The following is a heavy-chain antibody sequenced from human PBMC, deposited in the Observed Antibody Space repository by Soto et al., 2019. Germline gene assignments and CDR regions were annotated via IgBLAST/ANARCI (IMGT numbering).Heavy chain of an antibody. V-gene: IGHV1-46*01. CDR3: ARDIVVVPAAKYYYYYYGMDV. CDR2: INPSGGGT. Sequence: ASVKVSCKASGYNFTRYYMDWVRQAPGQGLEWMGIINPSGGGTSYAQKFQGRVTMTRDTSTSTVYMELSSLRSEDTAVYYCARDIVVVPAAKYYYYYYGMDVWGQGTTVTVSS. D-gene: IGHD2-2*01. J-gene: IGHJ6*02. CDR1: GYNFTRYY.